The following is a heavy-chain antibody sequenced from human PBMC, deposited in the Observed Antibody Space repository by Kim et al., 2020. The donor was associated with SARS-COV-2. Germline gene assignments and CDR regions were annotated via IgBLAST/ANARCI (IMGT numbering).Heavy chain of an antibody. CDR3: ARDILASGYSSRRGMDV. CDR1: GFTFSSYS. Sequence: GSLRLSCAASGFTFSSYSMNWVRQAPGKGLEWVSSISSSSSYIYYADSVKGRFTISRDNAKNSLYLQMNSLRAEDTAVYYCARDILASGYSSRRGMDVWGQGTTVTVSS. V-gene: IGHV3-21*01. CDR2: ISSSSSYI. D-gene: IGHD6-13*01. J-gene: IGHJ6*02.